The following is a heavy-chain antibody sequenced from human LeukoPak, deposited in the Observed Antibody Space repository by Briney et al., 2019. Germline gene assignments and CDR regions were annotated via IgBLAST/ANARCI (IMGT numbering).Heavy chain of an antibody. Sequence: GGSLRLSCAASGFTFSSYSMNWVRQAPGKGLEWVSAISGSGGSTYYADSVKGRFTISRDNSKNTLYLQMNSLRAEDTAVYYCAKSGVYYYDVNWGQGTQVTVSS. CDR1: GFTFSSYS. CDR3: AKSGVYYYDVN. V-gene: IGHV3-23*01. J-gene: IGHJ4*02. D-gene: IGHD3-22*01. CDR2: ISGSGGST.